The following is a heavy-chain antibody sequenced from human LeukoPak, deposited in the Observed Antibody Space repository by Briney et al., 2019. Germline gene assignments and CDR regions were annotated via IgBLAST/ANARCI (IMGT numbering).Heavy chain of an antibody. CDR1: GGSISSYY. CDR3: AMYSSSSLGNVKNY. D-gene: IGHD6-6*01. V-gene: IGHV4-59*01. CDR2: IYYSGST. J-gene: IGHJ4*02. Sequence: SETLSLTCTVSGGSISSYYWSWIRQPPGKGLEWIGYIYYSGSTNYNPSLKSRVTISVDTSKNQFSLKLSSVTAADTAVYYCAMYSSSSLGNVKNYCGQGTLVTVSS.